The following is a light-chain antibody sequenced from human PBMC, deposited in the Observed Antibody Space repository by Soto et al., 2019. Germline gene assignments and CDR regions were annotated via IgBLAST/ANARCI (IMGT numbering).Light chain of an antibody. V-gene: IGKV3-20*01. CDR2: GAS. J-gene: IGKJ4*01. CDR1: QSLSSSY. CDR3: HHYGSSPHT. Sequence: EIVLMQSPGTLSLSPGERATLSCRASQSLSSSYLAWYQQKPGQAPRLLIYGASSRATGIPDRFSGSGSGTDLTLTISRLEPDDFAVYYCHHYGSSPHTFGGGTKVEIK.